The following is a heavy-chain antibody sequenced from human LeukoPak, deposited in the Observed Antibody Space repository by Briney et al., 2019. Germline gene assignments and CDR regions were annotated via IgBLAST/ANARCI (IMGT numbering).Heavy chain of an antibody. D-gene: IGHD2-2*02. V-gene: IGHV4-30-2*01. CDR1: GGSISSGGYS. CDR2: IYHSGST. J-gene: IGHJ6*02. CDR3: ARARGCSSTSCYTKNRGYYYYGMDV. Sequence: SQTLSLTCAVSGGSISSGGYSWSWIRQPPGKGLEWIGYIYHSGSTYYNPSLKSRVAISVDRSKNQFSLKLSSVTAADAAVYYCARARGCSSTSCYTKNRGYYYYGMDVWGQGTTVTVSS.